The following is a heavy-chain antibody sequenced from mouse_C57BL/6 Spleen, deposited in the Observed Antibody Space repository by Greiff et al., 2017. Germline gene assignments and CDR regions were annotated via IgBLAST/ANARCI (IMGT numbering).Heavy chain of an antibody. CDR3: TRSLYYSNYVGFAY. Sequence: EVKLMESGGGLVKPGGSLKLSCAASGFTFSDYGMHWVRQAPEKGLEWVAYISSGSSTIYYADTVKGRFTISRDNAKNTLFLQMTSLRSEDTAMYYCTRSLYYSNYVGFAYWGQGTLVTVSA. CDR2: ISSGSSTI. V-gene: IGHV5-17*01. D-gene: IGHD2-5*01. J-gene: IGHJ3*01. CDR1: GFTFSDYG.